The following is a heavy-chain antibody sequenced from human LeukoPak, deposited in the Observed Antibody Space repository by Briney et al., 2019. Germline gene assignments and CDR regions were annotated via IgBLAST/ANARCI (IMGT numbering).Heavy chain of an antibody. J-gene: IGHJ4*02. CDR1: GFTFSNAW. V-gene: IGHV3-15*01. D-gene: IGHD4/OR15-4a*01. CDR2: IKSKTDGGTT. Sequence: GGSLRLSCAASGFTFSNAWMSWVRQAPGKGLEWVGRIKSKTDGGTTDYAAPVKGRFTISRDDSKNTLYLQMNSLKTEDTAVYYCTTADYGYFLSRYFHYWGQGTLVTVSS. CDR3: TTADYGYFLSRYFHY.